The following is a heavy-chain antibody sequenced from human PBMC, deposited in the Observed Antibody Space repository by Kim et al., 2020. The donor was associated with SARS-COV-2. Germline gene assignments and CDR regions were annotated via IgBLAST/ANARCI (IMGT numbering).Heavy chain of an antibody. D-gene: IGHD3-9*01. Sequence: YAAPVKGRFTISRDNSKNPMYLQMNSLRIEDTAVYYCATDPGDPTGFCPGFWGQGTQVTVSS. CDR3: ATDPGDPTGFCPGF. J-gene: IGHJ4*02. V-gene: IGHV3-15*01.